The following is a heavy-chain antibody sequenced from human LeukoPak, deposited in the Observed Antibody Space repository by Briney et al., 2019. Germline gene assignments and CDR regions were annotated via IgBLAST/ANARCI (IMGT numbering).Heavy chain of an antibody. D-gene: IGHD5-18*01. CDR1: GFTFSSFG. V-gene: IGHV3-30*02. Sequence: GGSLRLSCAASGFTFSSFGIHWVRQAPGEGLEWVASIQTDGGNKYYADSMKGRFTISRDNSKNTLYLQMNSLRAEDTAVYYCAATRGAMVRSRLDYWGQGTLVTVSS. CDR3: AATRGAMVRSRLDY. J-gene: IGHJ4*02. CDR2: IQTDGGNK.